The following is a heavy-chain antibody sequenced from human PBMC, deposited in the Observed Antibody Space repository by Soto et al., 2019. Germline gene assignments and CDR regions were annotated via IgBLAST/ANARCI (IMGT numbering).Heavy chain of an antibody. CDR2: ISGTGDST. D-gene: IGHD2-2*01. CDR1: GFTFSSYA. Sequence: PGGSLRLSCAASGFTFSSYAMSWVRQAPGKGLEWVSAISGTGDSTYYADSVKGRFTISRDTSKNTLYLQMSSLRAEDTAIYYCATRKYCPSTTCFDYWGQGTQVTVSS. V-gene: IGHV3-23*01. J-gene: IGHJ4*02. CDR3: ATRKYCPSTTCFDY.